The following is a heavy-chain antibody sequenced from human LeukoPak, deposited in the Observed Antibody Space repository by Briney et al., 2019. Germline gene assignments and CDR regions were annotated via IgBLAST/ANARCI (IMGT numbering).Heavy chain of an antibody. CDR1: GYTFTSYG. CDR3: AGQTGYYYDSSGYLEIDY. CDR2: ISAYNGNT. D-gene: IGHD3-22*01. J-gene: IGHJ4*02. Sequence: GASVKVSCKASGYTFTSYGISWVRQAPGQGLEWMGWISAYNGNTNYAQKLQGRVTMTTDTSTSTAYMELRSLRSDDTAVYYCAGQTGYYYDSSGYLEIDYWGQGTLVTVSS. V-gene: IGHV1-18*01.